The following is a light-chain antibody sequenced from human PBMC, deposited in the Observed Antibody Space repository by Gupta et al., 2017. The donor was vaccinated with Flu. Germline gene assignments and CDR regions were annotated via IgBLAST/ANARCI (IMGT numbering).Light chain of an antibody. V-gene: IGKV2-24*01. CDR2: QIS. CDR1: ESLVHSNGNTY. Sequence: DIVMPQTPLSSPVTLGQPASISCKSSESLVHSNGNTYLSWLQQRPGQTPRLLIYQISNRFSGVPDRFSGSGAGTDFTRNISRVEAEDVGIYYCRQGKEVPRTFGHGTKVELK. J-gene: IGKJ1*01. CDR3: RQGKEVPRT.